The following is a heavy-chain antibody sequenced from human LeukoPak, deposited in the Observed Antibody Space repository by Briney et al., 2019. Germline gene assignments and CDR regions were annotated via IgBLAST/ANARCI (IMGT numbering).Heavy chain of an antibody. CDR2: IYYSGST. V-gene: IGHV4-59*01. Sequence: SETLSLTCTVSGGSISSYYWSWIRQPPGKGLEWIGYIYYSGSTNYKSSLKSRVTISIDTSKNQFSLKLSSVTAADTAVYYCARTTEGGYSYGYFYYYYMDVWGKGTTVTISS. CDR1: GGSISSYY. CDR3: ARTTEGGYSYGYFYYYYMDV. D-gene: IGHD5-18*01. J-gene: IGHJ6*03.